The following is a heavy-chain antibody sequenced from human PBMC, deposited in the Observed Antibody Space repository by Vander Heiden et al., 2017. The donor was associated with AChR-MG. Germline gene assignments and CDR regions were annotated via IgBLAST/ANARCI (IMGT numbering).Heavy chain of an antibody. Sequence: QVQLVQPGAEVRKPGASLKVSCKASGYIFTNFFVHWVRQAPGQGLEWVGIINPTDGSTNYGQKFQGRVTMTSDTSTSTVYMELSSLRSEDTAVYYCARDLLESRGHDALDAWGQGTMVIVSS. CDR1: GYIFTNFF. CDR3: ARDLLESRGHDALDA. D-gene: IGHD2-15*01. CDR2: INPTDGST. V-gene: IGHV1-46*01. J-gene: IGHJ3*01.